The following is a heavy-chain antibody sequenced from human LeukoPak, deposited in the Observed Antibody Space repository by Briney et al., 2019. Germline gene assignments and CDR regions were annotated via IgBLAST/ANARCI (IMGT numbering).Heavy chain of an antibody. V-gene: IGHV3-74*01. Sequence: GGSLRLSCAASGFTFGNSWVHWVRQAPGKGLVWVSLINADGSTATYADSEKGRFTISRDNARNTLSLQMNSLTIEDTAVYYCVVVVEPPDSDGFDVWGQGTMITVSS. D-gene: IGHD1-14*01. CDR1: GFTFGNSW. CDR3: VVVVEPPDSDGFDV. CDR2: INADGSTA. J-gene: IGHJ3*01.